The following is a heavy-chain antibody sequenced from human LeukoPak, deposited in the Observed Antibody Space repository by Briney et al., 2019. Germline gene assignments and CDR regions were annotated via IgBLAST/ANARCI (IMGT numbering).Heavy chain of an antibody. CDR2: ISGSGGDI. J-gene: IGHJ4*02. V-gene: IGHV3-11*01. CDR3: VRHSGRAGGQ. D-gene: IGHD3-10*01. Sequence: PGGSLRLSCAASGFNFGGHYMSWVRQAPGKGPEWISYISGSGGDIAYADSVKGRFTISRDNAKNSLHLQMNSLRVEDTAVYHCVRHSGRAGGQWGQGTLIAVSS. CDR1: GFNFGGHY.